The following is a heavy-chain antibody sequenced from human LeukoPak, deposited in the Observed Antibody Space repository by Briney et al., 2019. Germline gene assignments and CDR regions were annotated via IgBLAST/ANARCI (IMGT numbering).Heavy chain of an antibody. Sequence: ASVKVSCKAFGYTFTSNYMHWVRQAPGQGPEWMGVINPSGGSTSYAQKFQGRVTMTRDMSTSTVYMELSSLRSEDTAVYYCARDMAAAGTFDYWGQGTLVTVSS. CDR2: INPSGGST. J-gene: IGHJ4*02. D-gene: IGHD6-13*01. CDR3: ARDMAAAGTFDY. V-gene: IGHV1-46*01. CDR1: GYTFTSNY.